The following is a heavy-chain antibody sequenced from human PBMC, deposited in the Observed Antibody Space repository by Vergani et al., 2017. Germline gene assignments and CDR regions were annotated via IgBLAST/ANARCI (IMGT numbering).Heavy chain of an antibody. J-gene: IGHJ6*03. CDR3: VYRKTECGTTGCFYPFYCYYYMDV. V-gene: IGHV2-5*04. Sequence: QITLKESGPTLVKPTQSLTLSCTCAGFSLNTRGVSVAWIRQPPGKALDWRALIYWNDAQHYSPSLNNRVTITKETSKTQVVLTMTNMDYVDTGTYYCVYRKTECGTTGCFYPFYCYYYMDVWAKGTTVTVSS. CDR1: GFSLNTRGVS. D-gene: IGHD1-7*01. CDR2: IYWNDAQ.